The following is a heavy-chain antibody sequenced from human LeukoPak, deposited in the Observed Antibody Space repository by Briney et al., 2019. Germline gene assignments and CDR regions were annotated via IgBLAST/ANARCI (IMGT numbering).Heavy chain of an antibody. CDR3: EGSGSYGRMDV. CDR2: ISNSGGTT. D-gene: IGHD3-10*01. V-gene: IGHV3-23*01. J-gene: IGHJ6*02. CDR1: GFTFSSYA. Sequence: GGSLRLSCAASGFTFSSYAMSWVRQAPGKGLEWVSTISNSGGTTYYADSVKGRFTISRDNSKNTLYLQMNSLRAEDTAVYYCEGSGSYGRMDVWGQGTTVAVSS.